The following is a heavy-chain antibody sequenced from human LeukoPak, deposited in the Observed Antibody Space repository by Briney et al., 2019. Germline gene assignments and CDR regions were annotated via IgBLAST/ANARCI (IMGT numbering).Heavy chain of an antibody. D-gene: IGHD4-23*01. J-gene: IGHJ4*02. CDR3: ATPITTVVTPFTGRG. Sequence: GGSLRLSCAASGFTFSSYSMNWVRQAPGKGLEWVSSISSSSSYIYYADSVKGRFTISRDNAENSLYLQMNSLRAEDTAVYYCATPITTVVTPFTGRGWGQGTLVTVSS. CDR2: ISSSSSYI. V-gene: IGHV3-21*01. CDR1: GFTFSSYS.